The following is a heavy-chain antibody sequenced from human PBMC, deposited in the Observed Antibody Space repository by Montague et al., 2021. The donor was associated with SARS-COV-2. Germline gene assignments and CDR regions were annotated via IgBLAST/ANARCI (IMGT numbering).Heavy chain of an antibody. CDR3: ARGKEGVNMVLVFLGLYYYMDV. Sequence: SINYSPSLKSRFTILVDTSKNQFSLKLTSLTAADTAVYYCARGKEGVNMVLVFLGLYYYMDVWGKGTMVIVS. V-gene: IGHV4-34*01. D-gene: IGHD3-22*01. J-gene: IGHJ6*03. CDR2: SI.